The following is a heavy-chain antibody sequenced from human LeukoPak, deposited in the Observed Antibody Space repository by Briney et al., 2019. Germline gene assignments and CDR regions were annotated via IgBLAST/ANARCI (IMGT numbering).Heavy chain of an antibody. CDR1: GYTFSSYV. CDR3: ARSIAARPRCDY. J-gene: IGHJ4*02. CDR2: ISTKAGDS. D-gene: IGHD6-6*01. Sequence: ASVKVSCKASGYTFSSYVLSWVRQAPGQGLEWMGRISTKAGDSVYAQKFQGRVTMTRDTSISTAYMELSRLRSDDTAVYYCARSIAARPRCDYWGQGTLVTVSS. V-gene: IGHV1-2*02.